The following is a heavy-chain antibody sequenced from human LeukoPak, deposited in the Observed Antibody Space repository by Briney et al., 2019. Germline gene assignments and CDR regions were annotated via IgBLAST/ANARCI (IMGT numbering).Heavy chain of an antibody. CDR2: IRYEGSNK. CDR1: GFTFSSYG. CDR3: AKNDYGDYGYYYYYYMDV. D-gene: IGHD4-17*01. J-gene: IGHJ6*03. Sequence: PGGSLRLSCAASGFTFSSYGMHWVRQAPGEGLEWVAFIRYEGSNKYYADSVKGRFTISRDNSKNTLYLQMNSLRAEDTAVYYCAKNDYGDYGYYYYYYMDVWGKGTTVTVSS. V-gene: IGHV3-30*02.